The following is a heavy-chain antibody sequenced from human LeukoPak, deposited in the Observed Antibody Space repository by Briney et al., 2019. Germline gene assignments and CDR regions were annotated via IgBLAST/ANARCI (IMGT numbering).Heavy chain of an antibody. CDR3: ARVLSGSWDWFDP. CDR2: INPDGSTT. V-gene: IGHV3-74*01. Sequence: GESLRLSCAASGFTFSRYWIHWVRQAPGKGLEWVSRINPDGSTTTYADSVKGRFTISRDNAKNAVYLQMNSLRAEDTAVYYCARVLSGSWDWFDPWGQGTLVTVSS. J-gene: IGHJ5*02. D-gene: IGHD3-22*01. CDR1: GFTFSRYW.